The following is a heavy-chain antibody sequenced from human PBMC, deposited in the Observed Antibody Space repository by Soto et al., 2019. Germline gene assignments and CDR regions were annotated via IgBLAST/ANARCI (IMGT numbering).Heavy chain of an antibody. CDR1: GFTFSSYS. D-gene: IGHD3-3*01. V-gene: IGHV3-48*02. CDR3: ARVNFWSGYYIVPELYYYYYGMDV. Sequence: EVQLVESGGGLVQPGGSLRLSCAASGFTFSSYSMNWVRQAPGKVLEWVSYISSSSSTIYYADSVKGRFTISRENAKNSLYLQMNSLIDEDTAVYYCARVNFWSGYYIVPELYYYYYGMDVWGQGTTVTVSS. CDR2: ISSSSSTI. J-gene: IGHJ6*02.